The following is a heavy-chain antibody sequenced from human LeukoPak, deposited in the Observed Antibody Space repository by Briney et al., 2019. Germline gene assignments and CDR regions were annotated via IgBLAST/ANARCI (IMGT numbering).Heavy chain of an antibody. CDR2: INHSGST. CDR3: ARGSGVSRPGDYYYYMDV. V-gene: IGHV4-34*01. D-gene: IGHD3-10*01. CDR1: GRFFRGYD. Sequence: SETLSPTCAVYGRFFRGYDWSWLPQPPGKGLEWIGEINHSGSTNSNPSLKSRVTISVDTSKNQFSLNVSSVTAADTAVYYCARGSGVSRPGDYYYYMDVWGKGTTVTVSS. J-gene: IGHJ6*03.